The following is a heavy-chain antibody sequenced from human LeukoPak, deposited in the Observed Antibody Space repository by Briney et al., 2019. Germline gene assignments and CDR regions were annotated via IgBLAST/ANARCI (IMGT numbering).Heavy chain of an antibody. J-gene: IGHJ6*02. D-gene: IGHD3-3*01. Sequence: ASVKVSCKAPGYTFTSYYMHWVRQAPGQGLEWMGIINPSGGSTSYAQKFQGRVTMTRDTSTSTVYMELSSLRSEDTAVYYCARVRYYDFWSVNYGMDVWGQGTTVTVSS. V-gene: IGHV1-46*01. CDR1: GYTFTSYY. CDR3: ARVRYYDFWSVNYGMDV. CDR2: INPSGGST.